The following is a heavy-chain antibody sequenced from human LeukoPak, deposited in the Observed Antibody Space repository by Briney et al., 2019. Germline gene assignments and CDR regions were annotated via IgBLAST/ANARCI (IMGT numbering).Heavy chain of an antibody. D-gene: IGHD6-19*01. V-gene: IGHV1-2*02. CDR3: ARSRFRDSSGWVFDY. Sequence: ASVKVSCKASGYTFTGYCMHWVRQAPGQGLEWMGWINPNSGGTNYAQKFQGGVTMTRDTSISTAYMELSRLRSDDTAVYYCARSRFRDSSGWVFDYWGQGTLVTVSS. CDR1: GYTFTGYC. J-gene: IGHJ4*02. CDR2: INPNSGGT.